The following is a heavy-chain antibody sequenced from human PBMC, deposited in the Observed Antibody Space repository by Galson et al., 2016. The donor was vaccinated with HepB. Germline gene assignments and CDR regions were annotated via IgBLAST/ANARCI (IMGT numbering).Heavy chain of an antibody. CDR1: GGSISSSNW. V-gene: IGHV4-4*02. D-gene: IGHD5-12*01. Sequence: SETLSLTCAVSGGSISSSNWWSWVRQPPGKGLEWIGEIYHSGSTNYNPSLKSRVTISVDKSKNQFSLKVSSVTAADTAVYYCARGRRLGYGYYYGMDVWGQGTTVTVSS. CDR2: IYHSGST. J-gene: IGHJ6*02. CDR3: ARGRRLGYGYYYGMDV.